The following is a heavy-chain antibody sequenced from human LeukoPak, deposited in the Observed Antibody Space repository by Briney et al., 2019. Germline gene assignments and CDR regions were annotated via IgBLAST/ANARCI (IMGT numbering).Heavy chain of an antibody. V-gene: IGHV3-48*03. D-gene: IGHD1-26*01. CDR1: GFTFSSYE. CDR3: AREPSRWETYFDY. Sequence: PGGSLRLSCAASGFTFSSYEMNWVCQAPGKGLEWVSYISSSGSTIYYADSVKGRFTISRDNAKNSLYLQMNSLRAEDTAVYYCAREPSRWETYFDYWGQGTLVTVSS. CDR2: ISSSGSTI. J-gene: IGHJ4*02.